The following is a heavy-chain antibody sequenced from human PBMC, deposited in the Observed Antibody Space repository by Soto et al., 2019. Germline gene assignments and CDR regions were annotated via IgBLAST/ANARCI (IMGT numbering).Heavy chain of an antibody. CDR2: TYYSGST. V-gene: IGHV4-39*01. Sequence: PSETLSLTCTVSGGSISSSSYYWGWIRQPPGKGLEWIGSTYYSGSTYYNPSLKSRVTISVDTSKNQFSLKLSSVTAADTAVYYCARQVASMVGYYYYGMDVWDQGTTVTVSS. CDR1: GGSISSSSYY. CDR3: ARQVASMVGYYYYGMDV. J-gene: IGHJ6*02. D-gene: IGHD2-15*01.